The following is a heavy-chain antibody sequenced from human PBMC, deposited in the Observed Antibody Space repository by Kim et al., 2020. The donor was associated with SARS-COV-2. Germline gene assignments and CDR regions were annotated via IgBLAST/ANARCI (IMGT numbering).Heavy chain of an antibody. D-gene: IGHD6-13*01. V-gene: IGHV3-23*01. Sequence: GRFTISRDKSKSTLYLQMNSLRAEDTAVYYCAKSLQQLVSPYYYYYGMGVWGQGTTVTVSS. CDR3: AKSLQQLVSPYYYYYGMGV. J-gene: IGHJ6*02.